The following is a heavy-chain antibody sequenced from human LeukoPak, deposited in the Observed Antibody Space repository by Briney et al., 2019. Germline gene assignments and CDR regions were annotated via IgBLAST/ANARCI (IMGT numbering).Heavy chain of an antibody. CDR2: IYYSGST. CDR1: GGSISSYY. D-gene: IGHD6-19*01. CDR3: ARVTQQWLGYYFDY. V-gene: IGHV4-59*01. J-gene: IGHJ4*02. Sequence: SETLSLTCTVSGGSISSYYWSWIRQPSGKGLEWIGYIYYSGSTNYNPSLKSRVTISVDTSKNQFSLKLSSVTAADTAVYYCARVTQQWLGYYFDYWGQGTLVTVSS.